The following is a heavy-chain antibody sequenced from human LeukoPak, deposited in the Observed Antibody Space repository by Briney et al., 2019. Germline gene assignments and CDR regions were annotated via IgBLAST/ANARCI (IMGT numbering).Heavy chain of an antibody. V-gene: IGHV3-23*01. D-gene: IGHD2-15*01. CDR3: AKGPGLPNCSGGSCYYFDY. CDR2: ISGSGGST. Sequence: GGSLRLSCAASGFTFSSYAMSWVRQAPGKGLEWVSAISGSGGSTYYADSVKGRFTISRDNSKNTLYLQMNSLRAEDTAVYYCAKGPGLPNCSGGSCYYFDYWGQGTLVTVSS. CDR1: GFTFSSYA. J-gene: IGHJ4*02.